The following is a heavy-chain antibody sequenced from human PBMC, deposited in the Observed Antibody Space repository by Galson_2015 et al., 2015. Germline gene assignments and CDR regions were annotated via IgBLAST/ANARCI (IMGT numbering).Heavy chain of an antibody. V-gene: IGHV6-1*01. D-gene: IGHD3-22*01. CDR1: GDSVSSNSAA. CDR2: TYYRSKWYN. Sequence: CAISGDSVSSNSAAWNWIRQSPSRGLERLGRTYYRSKWYNDYAVSVKSRITINPDTSKNQFSLQLNSVTPEDTAVYYCARASITMIVVVTHAFDIWGQGTMVTVSS. CDR3: ARASITMIVVVTHAFDI. J-gene: IGHJ3*02.